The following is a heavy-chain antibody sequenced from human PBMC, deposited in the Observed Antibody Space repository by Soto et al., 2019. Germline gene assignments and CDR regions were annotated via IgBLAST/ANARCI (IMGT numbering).Heavy chain of an antibody. CDR1: GGSFSGYY. CDR2: INHSGST. Sequence: QVQLQQWGAGLLKPSETLSLTCAVYGGSFSGYYWSWIRQPPGKGLEWIGEINHSGSTNYNPSLKSRVTISVDTSKNRFSLKLSSVTAADTAVYYCARGPAAFLDYWGQGTLVTVSS. CDR3: ARGPAAFLDY. V-gene: IGHV4-34*01. D-gene: IGHD2-2*01. J-gene: IGHJ4*02.